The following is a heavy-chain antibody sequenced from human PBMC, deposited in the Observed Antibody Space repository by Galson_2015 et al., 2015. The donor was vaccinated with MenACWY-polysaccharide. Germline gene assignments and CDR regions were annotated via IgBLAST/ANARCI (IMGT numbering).Heavy chain of an antibody. J-gene: IGHJ3*02. CDR1: GFSLSTSGVG. Sequence: PALVKPTQTLTLTCAFSGFSLSTSGVGVGWIRQPPGKALEWLALIYWDDDKRYSPSLKSRLTITKDTSKNQVVLTMTNMDPVDTATYYCAHSSPSPRPQGGGDGDAFDIWGQGTMVTVSS. CDR2: IYWDDDK. D-gene: IGHD2-21*02. V-gene: IGHV2-5*02. CDR3: AHSSPSPRPQGGGDGDAFDI.